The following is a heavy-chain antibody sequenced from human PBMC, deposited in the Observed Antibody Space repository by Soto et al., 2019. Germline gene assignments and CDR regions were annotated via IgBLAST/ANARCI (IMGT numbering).Heavy chain of an antibody. D-gene: IGHD5-18*01. CDR2: ISGTGVRT. CDR1: GFTFSTYA. V-gene: IGHV3-23*01. Sequence: EVQLLESGGGLVQRGGSLRISCATSGFTFSTYAMSWVRQAPGKGLEWVSGISGTGVRTYYADSVRGRFTSSRDNSKNTLYLQMNSLRVDDTAVYYCARDDWSYGVPIDYWGQGTLVTVSS. CDR3: ARDDWSYGVPIDY. J-gene: IGHJ4*02.